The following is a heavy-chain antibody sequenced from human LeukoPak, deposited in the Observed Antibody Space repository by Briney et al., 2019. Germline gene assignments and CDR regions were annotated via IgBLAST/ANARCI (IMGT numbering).Heavy chain of an antibody. CDR2: IYYSGST. CDR1: GGSISSGGYY. J-gene: IGHJ4*02. CDR3: ARIIVVVPAANYFDY. D-gene: IGHD2-2*01. Sequence: PSETLSLTCTVSGGSISSGGYYWSWIRQHPGKGLEWIGYIYYSGSTYYNPSLKSRVTISVDTSKNQFSLKLSSVTAADTAVYYSARIIVVVPAANYFDYWGQGTLVTVSS. V-gene: IGHV4-31*03.